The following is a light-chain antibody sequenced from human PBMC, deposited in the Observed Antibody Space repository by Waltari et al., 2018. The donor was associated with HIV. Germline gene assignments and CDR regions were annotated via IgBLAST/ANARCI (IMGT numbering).Light chain of an antibody. CDR1: SLRNYF. CDR3: NSRDSSGNV. CDR2: GND. V-gene: IGLV3-19*01. J-gene: IGLJ1*01. Sequence: SSELTQDTAVSVALGQTVRITCQGDSLRNYFASWYQQKPGQAPLLVVYGNDNRPSGIPDRFSGSSSGNTASLTISGAQAEDEADYYCNSRDSSGNVFGTGTTVTVL.